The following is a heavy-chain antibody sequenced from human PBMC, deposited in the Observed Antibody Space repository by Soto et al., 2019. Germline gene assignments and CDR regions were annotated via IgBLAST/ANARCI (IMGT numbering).Heavy chain of an antibody. J-gene: IGHJ6*02. CDR3: VKGHESSNYYYYYVMDV. Sequence: PGGSLRLSCAASGFTFSSYEMNWVRQAPGKGLEWVSYISSNGYAIYYADSVKGRSTISRDNAKNSLYLQMNSLRAEDTAVYYCVKGHESSNYYYYYVMDVWGQGTTVTVSS. CDR2: ISSNGYAI. D-gene: IGHD3-10*01. V-gene: IGHV3-48*03. CDR1: GFTFSSYE.